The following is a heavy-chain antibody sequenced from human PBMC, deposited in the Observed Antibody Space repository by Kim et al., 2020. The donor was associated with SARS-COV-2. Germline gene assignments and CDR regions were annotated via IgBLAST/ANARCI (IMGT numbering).Heavy chain of an antibody. J-gene: IGHJ6*01. CDR1: GGSISSSSYY. Sequence: SETLSLTCTVSGGSISSSSYYWGWIRQPPGKGLEWIGSIYYSGSTYYNPSLKSRVTISVDTSKNQFSLKLSSVTAADTAVYYCARQGCGVILYEGYDDYG. CDR3: ARQGCGVILYEGYDDYG. CDR2: IYYSGST. D-gene: IGHD3-10*01. V-gene: IGHV4-39*01.